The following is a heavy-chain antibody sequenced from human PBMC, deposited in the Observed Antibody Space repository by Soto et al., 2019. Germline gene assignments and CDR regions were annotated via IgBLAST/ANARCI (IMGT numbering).Heavy chain of an antibody. D-gene: IGHD2-21*02. V-gene: IGHV4-59*01. Sequence: QVQLQESGPGLVKPSETLSLTCTVSGGTISRYYWSWIRQPPGKGLEWIGYMYNTGSTVYNPSFKSRVTISVDTSKTPFYLKMNSVTAADTAVYYCARDLWGYCGTDCYPLDVWGQGTTVTVSS. J-gene: IGHJ6*02. CDR1: GGTISRYY. CDR3: ARDLWGYCGTDCYPLDV. CDR2: MYNTGST.